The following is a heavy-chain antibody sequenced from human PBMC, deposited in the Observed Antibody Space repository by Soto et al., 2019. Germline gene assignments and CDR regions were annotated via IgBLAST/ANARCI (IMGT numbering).Heavy chain of an antibody. Sequence: SETLSLTCTVSGGSISSGGYYWSWIRQHPGKGLEWIGYIYYSGSTYYNPSLKSRVTISVDTPKNQFSLKLSSVTAADTAVYYCARGRKLLRIFDYWGQGTLVTVSS. V-gene: IGHV4-31*03. CDR2: IYYSGST. D-gene: IGHD3-22*01. CDR1: GGSISSGGYY. J-gene: IGHJ4*02. CDR3: ARGRKLLRIFDY.